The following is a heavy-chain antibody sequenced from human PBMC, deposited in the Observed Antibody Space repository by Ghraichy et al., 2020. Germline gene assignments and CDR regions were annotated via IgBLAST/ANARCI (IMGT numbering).Heavy chain of an antibody. Sequence: GGSLRLSCTTSGFTFSDAWMTWVRQAPGKGLEWVGRIKSKADGGTADYPAPVKGRFTVSRDDSKNTLYLHMTSLTAEDTAMYYCTTRNPPPGDFPLDHWGQGTLVTVSS. J-gene: IGHJ1*01. CDR3: TTRNPPPGDFPLDH. CDR1: GFTFSDAW. CDR2: IKSKADGGTA. V-gene: IGHV3-15*01. D-gene: IGHD4-17*01.